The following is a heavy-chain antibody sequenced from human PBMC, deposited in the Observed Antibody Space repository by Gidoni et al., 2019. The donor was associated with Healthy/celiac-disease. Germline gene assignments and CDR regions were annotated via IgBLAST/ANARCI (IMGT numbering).Heavy chain of an antibody. Sequence: QVQLVESGGGVVQPGRSLRLSCAASGFTLSSYGMHWVRQAPGKGLEWVAVIWYDGSNKYYADSVKGRFTISRDNSKNTLYLQMNSLRAEDTAVYYCARSPEAYSSGWSTLGYWGQGTLVTVSS. CDR1: GFTLSSYG. V-gene: IGHV3-33*01. CDR3: ARSPEAYSSGWSTLGY. CDR2: IWYDGSNK. J-gene: IGHJ4*02. D-gene: IGHD6-19*01.